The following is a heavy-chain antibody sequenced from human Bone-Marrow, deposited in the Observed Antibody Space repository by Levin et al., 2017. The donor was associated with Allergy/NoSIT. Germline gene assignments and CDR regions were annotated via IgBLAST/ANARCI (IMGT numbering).Heavy chain of an antibody. CDR3: ARDNCSSTSCYRSRAGRPYYYYYYGMDV. Sequence: GGSLRLSCAASGFTFSSYSMNWVRQAPGKGLEWVSSISSSSSYIYYADSVKGRFTISRDNAKNSLYLQMNSLRAEDTAVYYCARDNCSSTSCYRSRAGRPYYYYYYGMDVWGQGTTVTVSS. D-gene: IGHD2-2*01. CDR2: ISSSSSYI. V-gene: IGHV3-21*01. CDR1: GFTFSSYS. J-gene: IGHJ6*02.